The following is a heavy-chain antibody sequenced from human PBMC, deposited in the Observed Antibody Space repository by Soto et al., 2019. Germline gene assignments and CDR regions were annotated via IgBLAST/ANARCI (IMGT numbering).Heavy chain of an antibody. J-gene: IGHJ4*02. V-gene: IGHV1-2*02. CDR1: GYTFTGYY. CDR2: INPNSGGT. Sequence: ASVKVSCKASGYTFTGYYMHWVRQAPGQGLEWMGWINPNSGGTNYAQKFQGRVTMTRDTSISTAYMELSRLRSDDTAVYYCAKPWVPSITDRPPRFDYWGRGTLVTVSS. CDR3: AKPWVPSITDRPPRFDY. D-gene: IGHD6-6*01.